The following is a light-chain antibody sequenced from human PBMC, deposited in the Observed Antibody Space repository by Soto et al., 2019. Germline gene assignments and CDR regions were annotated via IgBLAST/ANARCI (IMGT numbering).Light chain of an antibody. J-gene: IGKJ4*02. CDR2: GAS. Sequence: EIVLTQSPGTLSLSPGERATLSCRASQSVSSSYFAWYQQHPGHAPRLLIYGASSRATGIAGRFSGSGCRTDIPLISSRLEQEYVVVYCCQQYDRSPLTFGGGTKVEIK. CDR3: QQYDRSPLT. V-gene: IGKV3-20*01. CDR1: QSVSSSY.